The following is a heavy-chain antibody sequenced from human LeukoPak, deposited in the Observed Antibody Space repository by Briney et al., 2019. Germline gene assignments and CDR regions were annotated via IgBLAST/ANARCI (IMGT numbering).Heavy chain of an antibody. CDR1: GLTFSSYA. V-gene: IGHV3-23*01. D-gene: IGHD2-2*01. Sequence: GGSLRLSCAASGLTFSSYAMSWVRQAPGKGLEWVSAISGTGGSTYYADSVKGRFTISRDNSKNTLYLQMNSLRAEDTAVYYCAKTPPHQLQPNPFDYWGQGTLVTVSS. CDR2: ISGTGGST. J-gene: IGHJ4*02. CDR3: AKTPPHQLQPNPFDY.